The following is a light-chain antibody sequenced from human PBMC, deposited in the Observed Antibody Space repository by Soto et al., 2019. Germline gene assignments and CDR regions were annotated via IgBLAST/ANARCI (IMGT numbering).Light chain of an antibody. Sequence: DVVLTQTPLSSPVTLGQPASISCRSSQSLVHSDGNTYLSWLQQRPGQPPRLLIYQISNRFSGVPDRFSGRGAGKEFTLKISRAEADDVGVYYCMQCAHFPRTFGQGPKVEI. V-gene: IGKV2-24*01. CDR1: QSLVHSDGNTY. CDR3: MQCAHFPRT. J-gene: IGKJ1*01. CDR2: QIS.